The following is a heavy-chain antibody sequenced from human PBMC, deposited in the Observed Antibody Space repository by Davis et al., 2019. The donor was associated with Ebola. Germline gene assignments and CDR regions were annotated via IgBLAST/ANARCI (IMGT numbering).Heavy chain of an antibody. CDR2: ISAYNGNT. CDR1: GYTFTNYA. D-gene: IGHD3-3*01. Sequence: AASVKVSCKAPGYTFTNYAMHWVRQAPGQRLEWMGWISAYNGNTNYAQKLQGRVTMTTDTSTSTAYMELRSLRSDDTAVYYCARNPPGETIFGVVTTFDYWGQGTLVTVSS. J-gene: IGHJ4*02. V-gene: IGHV1-18*01. CDR3: ARNPPGETIFGVVTTFDY.